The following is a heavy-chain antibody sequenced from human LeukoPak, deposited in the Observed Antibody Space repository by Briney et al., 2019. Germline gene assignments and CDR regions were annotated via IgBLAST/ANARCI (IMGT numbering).Heavy chain of an antibody. CDR3: ATVAVIRGVTYFDY. Sequence: PSETLSLTCTVSGGSISSYYWSWIRQPPGKGLEWIAYLFYIGSTDYNPSLESRVTISVDTSKHQFSLKLRSVTAADTAVYYCATVAVIRGVTYFDYWGQGTLVTVSS. J-gene: IGHJ4*02. V-gene: IGHV4-59*01. CDR1: GGSISSYY. D-gene: IGHD3-10*01. CDR2: LFYIGST.